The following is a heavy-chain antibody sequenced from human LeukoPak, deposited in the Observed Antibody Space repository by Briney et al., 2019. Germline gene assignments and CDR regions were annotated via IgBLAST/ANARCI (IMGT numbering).Heavy chain of an antibody. CDR3: ARVGNGHFDY. J-gene: IGHJ4*02. CDR1: GGAISSYY. D-gene: IGHD2-8*01. Sequence: SETLSLTCIASGGAISSYYWSWIRQPPGKTLEWIGYVYYSGNTNYSPSLKSRLTISIDTSKNQFSLKLSSVTAADTAVYYCARVGNGHFDYWGQGTLVTVSS. V-gene: IGHV4-59*01. CDR2: VYYSGNT.